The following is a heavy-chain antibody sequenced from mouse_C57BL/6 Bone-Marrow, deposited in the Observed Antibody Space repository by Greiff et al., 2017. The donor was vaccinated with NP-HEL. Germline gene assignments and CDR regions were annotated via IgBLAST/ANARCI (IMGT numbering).Heavy chain of an antibody. J-gene: IGHJ4*01. Sequence: EVQGVESGGDLVKPGGSLKLSCAASGFTFSSYGMSWVRQTPDKRLEWVATISSGGSYTYYPDSVKGRFTISRDNAKNTLYLQMSSLKSEDTAMYYCARGGYYGMDYWGQGTSVTVSS. CDR3: ARGGYYGMDY. CDR1: GFTFSSYG. V-gene: IGHV5-6*01. CDR2: ISSGGSYT.